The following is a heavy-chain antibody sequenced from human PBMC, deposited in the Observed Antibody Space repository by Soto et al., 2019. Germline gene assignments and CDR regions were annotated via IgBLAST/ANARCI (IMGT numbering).Heavy chain of an antibody. CDR1: GFTFSSYD. CDR3: ARGERRGGVFDY. D-gene: IGHD3-10*01. V-gene: IGHV3-13*01. Sequence: EVRLVESGGGLVQPGGSLRLSCAASGFTFSSYDMHWVRQATGKGLEWVSAIGTAGDTYYPGSVKGRFTISRENAKNSLYLQMNSLRAGDTAVYYCARGERRGGVFDYWGQGTLVTVSS. J-gene: IGHJ4*02. CDR2: IGTAGDT.